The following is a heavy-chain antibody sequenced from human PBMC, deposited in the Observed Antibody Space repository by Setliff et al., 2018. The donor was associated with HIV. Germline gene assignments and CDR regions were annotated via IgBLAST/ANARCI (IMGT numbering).Heavy chain of an antibody. J-gene: IGHJ4*02. CDR2: VYYSGIT. D-gene: IGHD6-6*01. CDR3: ARGSSLHLAY. Sequence: SETLSLTCSVSGGSITSNSFYWGWIRQPPGKGLEWIGSVYYSGITYYNPSLKSRLTISVDTSKNQFSLKLSSVTAADTAVYYCARGSSLHLAYWGQGTLVTVSS. CDR1: GGSITSNSFY. V-gene: IGHV4-39*01.